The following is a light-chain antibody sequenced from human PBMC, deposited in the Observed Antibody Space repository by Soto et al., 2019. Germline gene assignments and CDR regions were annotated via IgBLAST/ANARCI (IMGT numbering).Light chain of an antibody. V-gene: IGLV2-14*01. CDR3: SSYASSSPFV. CDR2: DVS. CDR1: GSDVGGYKY. Sequence: QSVLTQPASVSGSPGQSSTISCTGTGSDVGGYKYVSWYQQLPGKAPKLMIYDVSYRPSGVSDRFSGSKSGNTASLIISGLQAEDEADYYCSSYASSSPFVFGTGTKVT. J-gene: IGLJ1*01.